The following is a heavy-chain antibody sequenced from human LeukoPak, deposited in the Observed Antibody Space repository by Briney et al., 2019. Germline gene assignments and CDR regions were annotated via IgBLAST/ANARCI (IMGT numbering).Heavy chain of an antibody. J-gene: IGHJ3*01. Sequence: GGSLRLFCAPSGFTFGDFAMHWVRQAPGKGLEWVAGLGWNDGSIGYADSVKGRFTISRDNARNSLYLQMNSLRAEDTALYYCAKDISPSYDSSGYLGHDAIDVWGQGTMVTVSS. CDR3: AKDISPSYDSSGYLGHDAIDV. D-gene: IGHD3-22*01. CDR2: LGWNDGSI. CDR1: GFTFGDFA. V-gene: IGHV3-9*01.